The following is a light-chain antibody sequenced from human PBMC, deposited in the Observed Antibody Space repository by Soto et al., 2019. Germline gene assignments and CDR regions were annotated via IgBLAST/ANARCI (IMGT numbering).Light chain of an antibody. CDR2: DDD. J-gene: IGLJ1*01. V-gene: IGLV1-51*01. Sequence: QSVMTQPPSVSAAPGQRVTISCSGSSSNIGGNSESWYQQLPGTAPKLLIYDDDKRPSGIPDRFSGSKSGTSATLGITGFQTGDEADHYCGSWDSSLSAYVFGTGTKLTVL. CDR1: SSNIGGNS. CDR3: GSWDSSLSAYV.